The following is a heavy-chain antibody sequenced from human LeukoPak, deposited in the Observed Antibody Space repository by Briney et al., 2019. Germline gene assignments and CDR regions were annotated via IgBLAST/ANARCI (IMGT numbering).Heavy chain of an antibody. CDR3: ARGAGDIVVVPAATDAFDI. Sequence: ASVKVSCKASGYTFTSYGISWVRQAPGQGLEWMGWISAYNGNTNYAQKLQGRVTMTTDTSTSTAYMELRSLRSDDTAVYYCARGAGDIVVVPAATDAFDIWGQGTMVTVSP. D-gene: IGHD2-2*01. CDR1: GYTFTSYG. CDR2: ISAYNGNT. J-gene: IGHJ3*02. V-gene: IGHV1-18*01.